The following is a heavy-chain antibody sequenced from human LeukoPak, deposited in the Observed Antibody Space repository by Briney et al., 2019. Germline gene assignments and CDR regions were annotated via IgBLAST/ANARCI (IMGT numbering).Heavy chain of an antibody. J-gene: IGHJ4*02. Sequence: ASVKVSCRVSGYTLTELSMHWVRQAPGKGLEWMGGFDPEDGETIYAQKFQGRVTMTEDTSTDTAYMELSSLRSEDTAVYYCATVPPRHCGGDCSRGFDYWGQGTLVTVSS. CDR2: FDPEDGET. D-gene: IGHD2-21*02. V-gene: IGHV1-24*01. CDR3: ATVPPRHCGGDCSRGFDY. CDR1: GYTLTELS.